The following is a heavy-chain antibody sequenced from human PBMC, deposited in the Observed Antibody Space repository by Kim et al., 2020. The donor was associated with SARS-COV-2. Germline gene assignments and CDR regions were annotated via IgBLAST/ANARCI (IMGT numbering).Heavy chain of an antibody. D-gene: IGHD2-2*01. J-gene: IGHJ5*02. CDR3: ARESSSTSSYNWFDP. V-gene: IGHV1-69*04. CDR2: IIPILGIA. CDR1: GGTFSSYA. Sequence: SVKVSCKASGGTFSSYAISWVRQAPGQGLEWMGRIIPILGIANYAQKFQGRVTITADKSTSTAYMELSSLRSEDTAVYYCARESSSTSSYNWFDPWGQGTLVTVSS.